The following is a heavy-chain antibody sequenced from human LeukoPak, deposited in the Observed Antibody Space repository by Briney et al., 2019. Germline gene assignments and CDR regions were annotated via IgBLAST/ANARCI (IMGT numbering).Heavy chain of an antibody. J-gene: IGHJ6*03. CDR1: GGSISSGGYY. CDR2: SYYSGST. CDR3: ARGITIFGVVPYYMDV. Sequence: SETLSLTCTVSGGSISSGGYYWSWIRQHPGKGLEWIGYSYYSGSTYYNPSLKSRVTISVGTSKNQFSLKLSSVTAADTAVYYCARGITIFGVVPYYMDVWGKGTTVTVSS. D-gene: IGHD3-3*01. V-gene: IGHV4-31*03.